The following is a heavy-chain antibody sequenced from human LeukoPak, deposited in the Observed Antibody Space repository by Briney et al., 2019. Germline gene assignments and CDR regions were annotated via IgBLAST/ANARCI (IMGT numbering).Heavy chain of an antibody. CDR3: ARDFNISWSNWFDP. CDR1: GYTFSAYY. J-gene: IGHJ5*02. Sequence: GASVKVSCKASGYTFSAYYMHWVRQAPGQGLEWMGWINPHSGNTNYAQKFQGRVTMTRDTSISTSYMELSRLRADDTAVYYCARDFNISWSNWFDPWGQGTLVTVSS. CDR2: INPHSGNT. V-gene: IGHV1-2*02. D-gene: IGHD6-13*01.